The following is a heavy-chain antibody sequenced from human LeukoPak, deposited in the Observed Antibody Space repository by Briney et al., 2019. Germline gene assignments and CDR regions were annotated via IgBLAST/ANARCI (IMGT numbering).Heavy chain of an antibody. V-gene: IGHV1-46*01. CDR3: AREGRGSYFNPSRDFDY. D-gene: IGHD1-26*01. CDR1: GYTFTSYY. J-gene: IGHJ4*02. CDR2: INPSGGST. Sequence: ASVKVSCKASGYTFTSYYMHWVRQAPGQGLEWMGIINPSGGSTSYAQKFQGRVTMTRDTSTSTVYMELSSLRSEDTAVYYCAREGRGSYFNPSRDFDYWGQGTLVTVSS.